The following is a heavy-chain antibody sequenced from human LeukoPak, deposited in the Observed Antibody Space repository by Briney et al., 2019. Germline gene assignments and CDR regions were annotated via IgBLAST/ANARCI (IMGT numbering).Heavy chain of an antibody. V-gene: IGHV3-23*01. J-gene: IGHJ4*02. CDR1: GFTFSSYA. D-gene: IGHD2-21*02. CDR2: ISGGGGST. Sequence: QAGGSLRLSCAASGFTFSSYAMSWVRQAPGKGLEWVSAISGGGGSTYYADSVKGRFTISRDNAKNTLYLQMNSLRAEDTAVFYCASDRDFRLHYWGQGTLVTVSS. CDR3: ASDRDFRLHY.